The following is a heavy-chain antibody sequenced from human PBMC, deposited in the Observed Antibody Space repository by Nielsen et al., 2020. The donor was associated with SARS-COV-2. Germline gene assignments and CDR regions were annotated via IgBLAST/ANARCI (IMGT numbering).Heavy chain of an antibody. D-gene: IGHD2-2*02. CDR2: VSHSGST. CDR3: ARGHLVVVPSPILGLGPFFYSFYLDV. CDR1: GGSVSSNVW. J-gene: IGHJ6*03. Sequence: SETLSLTCAVSGGSVSSNVWWTWVRQSPGKGLEWIGKVSHSGSTNYKPSLKSRVTLSMDKSKRQVSLRLTSVSAADTAVYFCARGHLVVVPSPILGLGPFFYSFYLDVWGKGTTVIVSS. V-gene: IGHV4-4*02.